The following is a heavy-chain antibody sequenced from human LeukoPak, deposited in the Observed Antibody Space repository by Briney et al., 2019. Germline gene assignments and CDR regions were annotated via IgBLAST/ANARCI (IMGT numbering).Heavy chain of an antibody. Sequence: ASVKVSCKASGYTFTSYGISWVRQAPGQGLEWMGGIIPIFGTANYAQKFQGRVTITADKSTSTAYMELSSLRSEDTAVYYCARQGSGGMIYYYFDYWGQGTLVTVSS. D-gene: IGHD3/OR15-3a*01. CDR2: IIPIFGTA. V-gene: IGHV1-69*06. CDR1: GYTFTSYG. J-gene: IGHJ4*02. CDR3: ARQGSGGMIYYYFDY.